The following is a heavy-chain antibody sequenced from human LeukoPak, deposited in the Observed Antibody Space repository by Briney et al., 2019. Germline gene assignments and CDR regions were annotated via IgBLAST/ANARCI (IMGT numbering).Heavy chain of an antibody. J-gene: IGHJ4*02. V-gene: IGHV4-34*01. D-gene: IGHD5-24*01. Sequence: SEILSLTCAVYGGSFSGYYWSWIRQPPGKGLEWIGEINHSGSTNYNPSLKSRVTISVDTSKNQFSLKLSSVTAADTAVYYCAGGLRWLQYIDYWGQGTLVTVSS. CDR2: INHSGST. CDR3: AGGLRWLQYIDY. CDR1: GGSFSGYY.